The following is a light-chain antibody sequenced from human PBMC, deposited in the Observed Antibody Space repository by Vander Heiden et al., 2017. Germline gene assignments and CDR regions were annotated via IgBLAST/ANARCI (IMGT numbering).Light chain of an antibody. CDR1: NSDVGSYHH. CDR2: EVN. CDR3: CSYAGSSTWV. Sequence: QSSLTQPASVSGSPHQSITISCTGTNSDVGSYHHVSWYQQHPGKVPKLMIFEVNKRPSGVSNHFSGSKSGNTASLTISGLQAEDEADYYCCSYAGSSTWVFGEGTKLTVL. J-gene: IGLJ3*02. V-gene: IGLV2-23*02.